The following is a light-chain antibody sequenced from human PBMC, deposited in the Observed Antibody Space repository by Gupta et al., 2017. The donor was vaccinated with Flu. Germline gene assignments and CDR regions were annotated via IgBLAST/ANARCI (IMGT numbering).Light chain of an antibody. CDR3: SSYKSSSTRYV. V-gene: IGLV2-14*04. Sequence: ITTSCTGTSSDVGGYNDVSWYQQQPGKAPKVMIYDVSNRPSGVSNRFSGSKSGNTASLTISGLQAEDEADYYCSSYKSSSTRYVFGTGTKVTVL. CDR2: DVS. J-gene: IGLJ1*01. CDR1: SSDVGGYND.